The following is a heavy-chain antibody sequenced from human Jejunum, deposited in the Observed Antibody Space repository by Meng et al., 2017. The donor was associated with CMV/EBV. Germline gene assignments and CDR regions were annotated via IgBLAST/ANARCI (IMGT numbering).Heavy chain of an antibody. D-gene: IGHD7-27*01. CDR1: GLSFSNYW. V-gene: IGHV3-7*01. J-gene: IGHJ4*02. CDR3: MRAHPLGT. Sequence: SCYASGLSFSNYWMGWVRQAPGKGLEWVANIKGDGDERYYADSVKGRFTISRGNANNSLYLQMNYLGVDDSAVYYCMRAHPLGTWGQGTLVTVSS. CDR2: IKGDGDER.